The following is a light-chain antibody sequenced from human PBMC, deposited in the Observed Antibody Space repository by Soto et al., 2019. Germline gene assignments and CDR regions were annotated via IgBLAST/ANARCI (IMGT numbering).Light chain of an antibody. J-gene: IGKJ1*01. CDR1: QDVSRS. CDR2: AAS. Sequence: DTQLTQSPSFLSASVGDRVSITCRASQDVSRSVGWYQQKPGKAPKLLISAASTLHSGVPSRFSGSGSGTDFTLTISSLQPEDFATYYCQQYYSYPWTFGQGTKVEIK. CDR3: QQYYSYPWT. V-gene: IGKV1-9*01.